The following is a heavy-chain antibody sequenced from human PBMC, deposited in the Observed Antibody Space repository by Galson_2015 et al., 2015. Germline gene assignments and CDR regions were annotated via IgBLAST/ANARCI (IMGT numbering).Heavy chain of an antibody. Sequence: SLRLSCAVSGFTFDDYAMHWVRQVPGKGLEWVSGISWNSGSVGYADSVNGRFTISRDNAKNSLYLQMNSLSAEDTALYYCAKDIRSTSYCFDYWGQGTLVTVSS. D-gene: IGHD1-1*01. CDR3: AKDIRSTSYCFDY. V-gene: IGHV3-9*01. CDR2: ISWNSGSV. CDR1: GFTFDDYA. J-gene: IGHJ4*02.